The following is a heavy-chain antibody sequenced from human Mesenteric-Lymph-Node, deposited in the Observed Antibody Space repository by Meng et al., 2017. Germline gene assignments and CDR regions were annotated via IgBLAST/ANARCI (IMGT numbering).Heavy chain of an antibody. CDR3: ARDRKHYGERGWFDP. Sequence: QGHAQEPRPGPVKPPETLSLTCTASGGPISSYYWSWIRQPAGKGLEWIGRIYTSGSTNHNPSLKSRVTMSVDTSKNQFSLKLSSVTAADTAVYYCARDRKHYGERGWFDPWGQGTLVTVSS. CDR1: GGPISSYY. J-gene: IGHJ5*02. D-gene: IGHD4-17*01. V-gene: IGHV4-4*07. CDR2: IYTSGST.